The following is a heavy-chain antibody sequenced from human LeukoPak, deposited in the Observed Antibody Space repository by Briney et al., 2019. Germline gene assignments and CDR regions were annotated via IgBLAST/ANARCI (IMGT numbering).Heavy chain of an antibody. CDR3: AKVLKTGTRLPWGYGMDG. D-gene: IGHD7-27*01. CDR1: GFTVSTYA. J-gene: IGHJ6*02. V-gene: IGHV3-23*01. Sequence: PGGSLRLACAASGFTVSTYAISWVRQEPGKGREWVSVISGSESSTFYADSGKGRFSTSRDNSKNTLYLQMNSLRAEDTAVYYCAKVLKTGTRLPWGYGMDGWGQGTTVTVSS. CDR2: ISGSESST.